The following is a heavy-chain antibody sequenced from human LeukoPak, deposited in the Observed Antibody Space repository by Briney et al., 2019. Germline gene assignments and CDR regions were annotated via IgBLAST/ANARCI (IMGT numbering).Heavy chain of an antibody. Sequence: SETLSLTCTVSGGSISSYYWSWIRQPPGKGLEWIGYMYYSGSTNYNPSLKSRVTISVDTSKNQFSLKLSSVTAADTAVYYCARGGTIFVSWGQGTLVTVSS. D-gene: IGHD3-3*01. V-gene: IGHV4-59*01. CDR1: GGSISSYY. CDR3: ARGGTIFVS. CDR2: MYYSGST. J-gene: IGHJ4*02.